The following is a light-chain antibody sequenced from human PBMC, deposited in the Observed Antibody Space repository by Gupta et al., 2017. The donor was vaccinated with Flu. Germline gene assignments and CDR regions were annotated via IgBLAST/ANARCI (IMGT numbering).Light chain of an antibody. V-gene: IGKV3-20*01. J-gene: IGKJ1*01. CDR3: QQYGSSPWT. CDR1: QRVPYNY. CDR2: SAS. Sequence: EIVLTQSPGTLSLSPGTRATLSCRASQRVPYNYLAWYQQKPGQAPRLLILSASTRATGIPDRFSGSESGTXFTLTIXRLEPEDFAVYYCQQYGSSPWTFGXGTKVEIK.